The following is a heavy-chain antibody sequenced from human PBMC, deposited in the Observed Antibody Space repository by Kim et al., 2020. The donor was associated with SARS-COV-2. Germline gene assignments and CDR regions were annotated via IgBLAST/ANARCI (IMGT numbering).Heavy chain of an antibody. V-gene: IGHV1-18*04. CDR3: ARVRLRFLEWFCYGMDV. Sequence: ASVKVSCKASGYTFTSYGISWVRQAPGQGLEWMGWISAYNGNTNYAQKLQGRVTMTTDTSTSTAYMELRSLRSDDTAVYYCARVRLRFLEWFCYGMDVWGQGTTVTVSS. CDR2: ISAYNGNT. CDR1: GYTFTSYG. D-gene: IGHD3-3*01. J-gene: IGHJ6*02.